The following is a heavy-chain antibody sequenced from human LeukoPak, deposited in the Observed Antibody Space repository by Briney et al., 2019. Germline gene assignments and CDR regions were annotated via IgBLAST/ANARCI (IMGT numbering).Heavy chain of an antibody. V-gene: IGHV1-24*01. J-gene: IGHJ6*02. CDR3: ATNSGLRWDYVSGKYSYYALDV. CDR1: GYSLSELS. D-gene: IGHD1-7*01. Sequence: ASVKVSCKVSGYSLSELSIHWVRQAPGKGLEWMGGFDPEDDEIIYAQKFRGRVTLTEDTPTDTASMELSSLRSEDTAVYYCATNSGLRWDYVSGKYSYYALDVWGQGTTVTVSS. CDR2: FDPEDDEI.